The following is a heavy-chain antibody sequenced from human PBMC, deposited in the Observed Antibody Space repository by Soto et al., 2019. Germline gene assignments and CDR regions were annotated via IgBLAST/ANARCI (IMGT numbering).Heavy chain of an antibody. D-gene: IGHD3-9*01. CDR3: ARDLSTTPFYYDILTGYDY. Sequence: GGSLRLSCAASGFTFSSYCMHWVRQAPGKGLDWVSRINSDGSSTSYADSVKGRFTISRDNAKNTLYLQMNSLRAEDTAVYYCARDLSTTPFYYDILTGYDYWGQGTLVTVSS. J-gene: IGHJ4*02. CDR2: INSDGSST. V-gene: IGHV3-74*01. CDR1: GFTFSSYC.